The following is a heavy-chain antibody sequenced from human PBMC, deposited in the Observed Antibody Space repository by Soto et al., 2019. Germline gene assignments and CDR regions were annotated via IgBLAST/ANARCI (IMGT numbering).Heavy chain of an antibody. J-gene: IGHJ4*02. Sequence: SETLSLTCAVYGGSFSGYYWSWIRQPPGKGLEWIGEINHSGSTNYNPSLKSRVTISVDTSKNQFSLKLSSVTAADTAVYYCARGQYDSSGYAPSGIYYFDYWGQGTLVTVSS. D-gene: IGHD3-22*01. CDR3: ARGQYDSSGYAPSGIYYFDY. V-gene: IGHV4-34*01. CDR1: GGSFSGYY. CDR2: INHSGST.